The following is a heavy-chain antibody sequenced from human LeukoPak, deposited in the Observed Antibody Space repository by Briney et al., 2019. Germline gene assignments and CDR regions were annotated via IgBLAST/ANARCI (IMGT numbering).Heavy chain of an antibody. CDR2: INHSGST. CDR3: ARPDYYDGGMDV. CDR1: GGSFSGYY. D-gene: IGHD3-22*01. V-gene: IGHV4-34*01. J-gene: IGHJ6*02. Sequence: PSETLSLTCAVYGGSFSGYYWSWIRQPPGKGLEWIGEINHSGSTNYNPSLKSRVTISVDTSKNQFSLKLSSVTAADTAVYYCARPDYYDGGMDVWGQGTTVTVSS.